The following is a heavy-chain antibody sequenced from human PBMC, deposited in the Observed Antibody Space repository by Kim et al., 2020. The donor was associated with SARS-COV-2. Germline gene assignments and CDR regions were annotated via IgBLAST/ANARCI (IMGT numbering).Heavy chain of an antibody. CDR1: GFTFSSYA. V-gene: IGHV3-23*01. CDR2: ISGSGGST. Sequence: GGSLRLSCAASGFTFSSYAMSWVRQAPGKGLEWASAISGSGGSTYYADSVKGRFTISRDNSKNTLYLQMDSLRAEDTAVYYCAKVRDISDDYYFDYWGQGTPGTVSS. CDR3: AKVRDISDDYYFDY. J-gene: IGHJ4*02. D-gene: IGHD3-22*01.